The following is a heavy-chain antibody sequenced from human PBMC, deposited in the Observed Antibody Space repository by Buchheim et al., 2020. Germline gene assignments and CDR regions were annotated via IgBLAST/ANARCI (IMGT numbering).Heavy chain of an antibody. CDR1: GFTFSGYE. J-gene: IGHJ1*01. CDR2: ISASGGST. D-gene: IGHD3-10*01. V-gene: IGHV3-48*03. Sequence: EVFLVESGGGLVQPGGSLRLSCAASGFTFSGYEMNWVRQAPGKGLECIAYISASGGSTYYVDSVRGRFTISRDNAKNSLSLQMNSLRVEDTAVYYCATDPHYPSGSYWGRGTL. CDR3: ATDPHYPSGSY.